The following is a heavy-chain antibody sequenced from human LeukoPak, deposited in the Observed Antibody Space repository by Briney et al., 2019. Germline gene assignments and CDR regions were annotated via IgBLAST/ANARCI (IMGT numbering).Heavy chain of an antibody. J-gene: IGHJ4*02. Sequence: PGGSLRLSCAASGFTFSSYAMTWVRQAPGKGLEWVSGINWNGGSTGYADSVKGRFTISRDNAKNSLYLQMNSLRAEDTALYYCARGPYYYDSSGYYPLDYWGQGTLVTVSS. D-gene: IGHD3-22*01. V-gene: IGHV3-20*04. CDR1: GFTFSSYA. CDR3: ARGPYYYDSSGYYPLDY. CDR2: INWNGGST.